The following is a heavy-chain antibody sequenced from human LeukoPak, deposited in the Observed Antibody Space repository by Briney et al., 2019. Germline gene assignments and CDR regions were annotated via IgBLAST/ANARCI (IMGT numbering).Heavy chain of an antibody. CDR1: GFTVSSSY. V-gene: IGHV3-53*01. Sequence: GGSLRLSCAASGFTVSSSYMSWVRQAPGKGLEWVSVIYSGGSTYYADSVKGRFTISRDNSKNTLYLQMNSLRAEDTAVYYCARYSGAYYDYWGQGTLATVSS. J-gene: IGHJ4*02. D-gene: IGHD2-15*01. CDR2: IYSGGST. CDR3: ARYSGAYYDY.